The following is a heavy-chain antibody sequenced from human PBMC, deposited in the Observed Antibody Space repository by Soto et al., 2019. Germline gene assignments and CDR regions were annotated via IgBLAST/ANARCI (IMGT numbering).Heavy chain of an antibody. J-gene: IGHJ6*02. Sequence: GGSLRLSCAASGFTFSSYAMHWVRQAPGKGLEWVAVISYDGSNKYYADSVKGRFTISRDNSKNTLYLQMNSLRAEDTAVYYCASEFYGDYDMGPYYYGMDVWGQGTTVTVSS. CDR2: ISYDGSNK. D-gene: IGHD4-17*01. V-gene: IGHV3-30-3*01. CDR3: ASEFYGDYDMGPYYYGMDV. CDR1: GFTFSSYA.